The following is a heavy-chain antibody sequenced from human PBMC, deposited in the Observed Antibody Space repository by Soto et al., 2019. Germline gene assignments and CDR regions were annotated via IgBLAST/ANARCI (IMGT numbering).Heavy chain of an antibody. CDR1: GFTFSSYA. CDR2: ISGSGGST. CDR3: AKGGYCSSTSCYGGLFGYYYYGMDV. V-gene: IGHV3-23*01. J-gene: IGHJ6*02. Sequence: GGSLRLSCAASGFTFSSYAMSWVRQAPGKGLEWVSAISGSGGSTYYADSVKGRFTISRDNSKNTRYLQMNSLRAEDTAVYYCAKGGYCSSTSCYGGLFGYYYYGMDVWGQGTTVTVSS. D-gene: IGHD2-2*01.